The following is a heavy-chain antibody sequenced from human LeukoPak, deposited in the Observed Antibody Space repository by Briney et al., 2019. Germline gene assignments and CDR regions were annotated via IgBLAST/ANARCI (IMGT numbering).Heavy chain of an antibody. CDR1: GFTLSSYG. Sequence: GGSLRLSCAASGFTLSSYGMHWVRQAPGKGLEWVAVISYDGSNKYYADSVKGRFTISRDNSKNTLYLQMNSLRAEDTAVYYCAKDRTTVVTAGIYFDYWGQGTLVTVSS. V-gene: IGHV3-30*18. CDR3: AKDRTTVVTAGIYFDY. J-gene: IGHJ4*02. CDR2: ISYDGSNK. D-gene: IGHD4-23*01.